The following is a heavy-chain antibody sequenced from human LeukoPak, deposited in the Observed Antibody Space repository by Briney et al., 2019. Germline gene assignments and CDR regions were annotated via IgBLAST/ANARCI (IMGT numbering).Heavy chain of an antibody. CDR3: TRDLGVDTTMIFFDY. CDR1: GYTFTSFG. J-gene: IGHJ4*02. D-gene: IGHD5-18*01. CDR2: ISAYNGNT. Sequence: ASVKVSCKASGYTFTSFGISWVRQAPGQGLEWMGWISAYNGNTNYAQKFQGRVTMTTDTSTSTAYMEIRSLGSDDTAVYYCTRDLGVDTTMIFFDYWGQGSLVTVSS. V-gene: IGHV1-18*01.